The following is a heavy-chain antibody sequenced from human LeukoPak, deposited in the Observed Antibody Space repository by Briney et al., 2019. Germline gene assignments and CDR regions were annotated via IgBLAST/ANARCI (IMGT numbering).Heavy chain of an antibody. Sequence: GGSLRLSCAASGFKFCNFGMHWLRQAPGKGLEWVAVIWYDGSNKYYADSVKGRFTISRDNSKNTKNTLYLQMNSRRAEDTAVYYCARDRENSYFDYWGQGTQVSVSS. J-gene: IGHJ4*02. D-gene: IGHD4-23*01. CDR2: IWYDGSNK. CDR3: ARDRENSYFDY. CDR1: GFKFCNFG. V-gene: IGHV3-33*01.